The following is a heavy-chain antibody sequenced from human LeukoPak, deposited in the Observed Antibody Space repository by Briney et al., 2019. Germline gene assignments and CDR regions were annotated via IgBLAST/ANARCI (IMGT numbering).Heavy chain of an antibody. V-gene: IGHV5-51*01. D-gene: IGHD5-18*01. J-gene: IGHJ6*03. CDR1: GYRFTSCW. CDR3: ARVDTAMVGYYYYYMDV. CDR2: IYPGDSAT. Sequence: GESLKISCKGSGYRFTSCWIGWVRQMPGKGLEWMGIIYPGDSATRYSPSFQGQVAISADKSISTAYLQWSSLKASDTAMYYCARVDTAMVGYYYYYMDVWGKGTTVTVSS.